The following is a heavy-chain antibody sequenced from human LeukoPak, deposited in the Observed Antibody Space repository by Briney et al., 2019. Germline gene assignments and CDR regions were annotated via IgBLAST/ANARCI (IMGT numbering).Heavy chain of an antibody. CDR2: INSDGSST. Sequence: QSGGSLRLSCAASGFTFSSYWMHWVRQAPGKGLVWVSRINSDGSSTSYADPVKGRFTISRDNAKNTLYLQMNSLRAEDTAVYYCAREVHYYYYMDVWGKGTTVTVSS. CDR3: AREVHYYYYMDV. V-gene: IGHV3-74*01. J-gene: IGHJ6*03. CDR1: GFTFSSYW.